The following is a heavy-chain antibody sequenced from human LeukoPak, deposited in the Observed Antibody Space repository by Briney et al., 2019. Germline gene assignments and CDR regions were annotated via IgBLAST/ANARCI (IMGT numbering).Heavy chain of an antibody. V-gene: IGHV3-48*03. D-gene: IGHD3-3*01. CDR1: GFTFGSYE. CDR2: ISSSGSTI. J-gene: IGHJ6*03. Sequence: GGSLRLSCAASGFTFGSYEMNWVRQAPGKGLEWVSYISSSGSTIYYADSVKGRFTISRDNSKNTLYLQMNSLRAEDTAVYYCAKAAYYDFWSGYYNSYYYYYMDVWGKGTTVTVSS. CDR3: AKAAYYDFWSGYYNSYYYYYMDV.